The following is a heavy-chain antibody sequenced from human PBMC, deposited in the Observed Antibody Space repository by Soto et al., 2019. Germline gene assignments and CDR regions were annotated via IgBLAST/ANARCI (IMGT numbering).Heavy chain of an antibody. CDR3: ASRMYYYDSSGYSDDAFDI. CDR1: GYTFTSYG. Sequence: ASVKVSCKASGYTFTSYGISWVRQAPGQGLEWMGWISAYNGNTNYAQKLQGRVTMTTDTSTSTAYMELRSLRSDDTAVYYCASRMYYYDSSGYSDDAFDIWGQGTMVTVSS. D-gene: IGHD3-22*01. CDR2: ISAYNGNT. J-gene: IGHJ3*02. V-gene: IGHV1-18*01.